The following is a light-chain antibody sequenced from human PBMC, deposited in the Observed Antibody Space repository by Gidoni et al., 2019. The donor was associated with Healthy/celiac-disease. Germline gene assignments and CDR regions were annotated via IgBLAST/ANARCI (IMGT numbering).Light chain of an antibody. CDR2: AAS. CDR1: QSISSY. CDR3: QQSYSTPPYS. J-gene: IGKJ2*03. Sequence: IQMTHSPSALSASVGDRVTITCRASQSISSYLNWYQQKPGKAPKLLIYAASSLQSGVPSRVSGSGSGTDFTITISSLKPEDCETYYCQQSYSTPPYSFGQGTKLEIK. V-gene: IGKV1-39*01.